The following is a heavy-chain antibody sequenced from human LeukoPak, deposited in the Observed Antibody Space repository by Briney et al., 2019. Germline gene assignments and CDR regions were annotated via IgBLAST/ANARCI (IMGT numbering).Heavy chain of an antibody. D-gene: IGHD3-22*01. CDR1: GGSFNSYY. J-gene: IGHJ4*02. V-gene: IGHV4-59*01. CDR2: IYYTGST. Sequence: MPSETLSLTCTVSGGSFNSYYWNWIRQPPGKGLEWIGCIYYTGSTNYNPSLKSRVTISVDTSKNQFSLKLSSVTAADTALYYCAKDSSGYYYGTPVDYWGQGTLVTVSS. CDR3: AKDSSGYYYGTPVDY.